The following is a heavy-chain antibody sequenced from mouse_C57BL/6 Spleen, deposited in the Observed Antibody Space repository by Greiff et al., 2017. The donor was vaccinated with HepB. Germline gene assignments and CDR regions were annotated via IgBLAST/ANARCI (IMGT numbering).Heavy chain of an antibody. CDR1: GFTFSSYG. V-gene: IGHV5-6*01. Sequence: EVKVVESGGDLVKPGGSLKLSCAASGFTFSSYGMSWVRQTPDKRLAWVATISSGGSYTYYPDSVKGRFTISRDNAKNTLYLQMSSLKSEDTAMYYCARHYYGSSYYAMDYWGQGTSVTVSS. J-gene: IGHJ4*01. CDR2: ISSGGSYT. CDR3: ARHYYGSSYYAMDY. D-gene: IGHD1-1*01.